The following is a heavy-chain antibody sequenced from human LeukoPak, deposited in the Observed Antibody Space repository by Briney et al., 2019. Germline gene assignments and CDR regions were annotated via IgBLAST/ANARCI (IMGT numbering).Heavy chain of an antibody. CDR2: ISSSSSYI. Sequence: PGGSLRLSCAASGFTFSSYSMNWVRQAPGKGLEWVSSISSSSSYIYYADSVKGRFTISRDNAKGSLYLQMNSLRAEDTAVYYCARGDPILTGYYMTPNDAFDIWGQGTMVTVSS. CDR3: ARGDPILTGYYMTPNDAFDI. V-gene: IGHV3-21*01. D-gene: IGHD3-9*01. J-gene: IGHJ3*02. CDR1: GFTFSSYS.